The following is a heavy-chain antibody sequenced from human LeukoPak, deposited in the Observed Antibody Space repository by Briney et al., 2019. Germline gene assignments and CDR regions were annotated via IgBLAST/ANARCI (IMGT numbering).Heavy chain of an antibody. CDR3: ARATGLYYYYGMDV. CDR2: IYHSGST. CDR1: GGSISSSNW. Sequence: SETLSLTCAVSGGSISSSNWWSWVRQPPGKGLEWIGEIYHSGSTNYNPSLKSRVTISVDKSKNQFSLKLSSVTAADTAVYYCARATGLYYYYGMDVWGQGTTVTVSS. D-gene: IGHD1-14*01. J-gene: IGHJ6*02. V-gene: IGHV4-4*02.